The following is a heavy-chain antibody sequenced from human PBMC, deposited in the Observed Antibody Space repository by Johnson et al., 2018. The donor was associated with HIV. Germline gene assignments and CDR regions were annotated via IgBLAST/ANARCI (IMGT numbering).Heavy chain of an antibody. J-gene: IGHJ3*02. CDR2: ISSSGSTI. V-gene: IGHV3-11*04. CDR3: AKDLGNWDSPRSAFDM. Sequence: QVQLVESGGGLVKPGGSLRLSCAASGFTFSDYYMNWIRQAPGKGLEWVSYISSSGSTIYYADSVKGRSTISRDNAKNSLYLQLNSLRAEDTAVYYCAKDLGNWDSPRSAFDMWGQGTMVTVSS. D-gene: IGHD1/OR15-1a*01. CDR1: GFTFSDYY.